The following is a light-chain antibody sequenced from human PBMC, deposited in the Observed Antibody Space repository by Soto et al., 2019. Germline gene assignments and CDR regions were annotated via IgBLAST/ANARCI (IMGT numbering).Light chain of an antibody. Sequence: GVTESQTTLSVSPWERSTLSFMASQSVGNKVAWYQHKPGQTPRLIIYDASNRATGIPARFSGSGSGTDFTLAISRLEPEDFPVYYCQQYGISGPFGQGTKVDI. J-gene: IGKJ1*01. CDR3: QQYGISGP. CDR2: DAS. V-gene: IGKV3-20*01. CDR1: QSVGNK.